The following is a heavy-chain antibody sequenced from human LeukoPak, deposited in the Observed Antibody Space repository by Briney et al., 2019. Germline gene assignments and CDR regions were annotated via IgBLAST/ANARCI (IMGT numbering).Heavy chain of an antibody. CDR3: ARGRVVVVVAARMAYWFDP. CDR2: ISSSSSYI. J-gene: IGHJ5*02. CDR1: GFTFSSYS. Sequence: GGSLRLSCAASGFTFSSYSMNWVRQAPGKGLEWVSSISSSSSYIYYADSVKGRFTISRDNAKNSLYLQMNSLRAEDTAVYYCARGRVVVVVAARMAYWFDPWGQGTLVTVSS. D-gene: IGHD2-15*01. V-gene: IGHV3-21*01.